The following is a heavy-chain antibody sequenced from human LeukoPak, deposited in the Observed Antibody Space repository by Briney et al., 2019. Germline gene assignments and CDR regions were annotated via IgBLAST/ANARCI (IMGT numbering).Heavy chain of an antibody. V-gene: IGHV3-7*01. CDR2: IKQDGSEK. J-gene: IGHJ6*03. CDR1: GFTFSSYW. Sequence: PAGGSLRLSCAASGFTFSSYWMSWVRQAPGKGLEWVANIKQDGSEKYYVDSVKGRFTISRDNAKNSLYLQMNSLRAEDTAVYYCARVRLCSSTSCYGVDYYYMDVWGKGTTVTVSS. CDR3: ARVRLCSSTSCYGVDYYYMDV. D-gene: IGHD2-2*01.